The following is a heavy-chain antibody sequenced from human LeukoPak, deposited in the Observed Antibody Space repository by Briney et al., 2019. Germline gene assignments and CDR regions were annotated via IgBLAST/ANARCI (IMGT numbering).Heavy chain of an antibody. CDR1: GYTFTSYG. J-gene: IGHJ4*02. V-gene: IGHV1-18*01. D-gene: IGHD6-19*01. CDR2: ISAYNGNT. Sequence: ASVKVSCKASGYTFTSYGISWVRQAPGQGLEWMGWISAYNGNTNYAQKFQGRVTMTTDTSTSTAYMELRSLRSDDTAVYYCARAEDVAVAGTFDYWGQGTLVTVSS. CDR3: ARAEDVAVAGTFDY.